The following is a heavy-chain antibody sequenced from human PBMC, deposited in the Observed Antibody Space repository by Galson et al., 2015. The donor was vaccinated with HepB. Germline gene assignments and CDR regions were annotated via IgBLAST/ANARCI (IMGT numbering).Heavy chain of an antibody. Sequence: SVKVSCKASGGTFSSYAISWVRQAPGQGLEWMGGIIPIFGTANYAQKFQGRVTITADESTSTAYMELSSLRSEDTAVYYCARAPRTTAPGRNWFDPWGQGTLVTVSS. CDR3: ARAPRTTAPGRNWFDP. D-gene: IGHD4-11*01. CDR1: GGTFSSYA. J-gene: IGHJ5*02. CDR2: IIPIFGTA. V-gene: IGHV1-69*13.